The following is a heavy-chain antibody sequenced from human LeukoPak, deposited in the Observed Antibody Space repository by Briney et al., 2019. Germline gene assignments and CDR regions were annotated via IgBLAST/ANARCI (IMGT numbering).Heavy chain of an antibody. V-gene: IGHV3-11*04. CDR1: GFTFSDYY. J-gene: IGHJ4*02. CDR2: ISSSGSTI. Sequence: GGSLRLSCAASGFTFSDYYMSWIRQAPGKGLEWVSYISSSGSTIYYADSVKGRFTISRDNAKNSLYLQMNSLRAEDTAVYYCASNRILWFGEPPLFDYWGQGTLVTVSS. D-gene: IGHD3-10*01. CDR3: ASNRILWFGEPPLFDY.